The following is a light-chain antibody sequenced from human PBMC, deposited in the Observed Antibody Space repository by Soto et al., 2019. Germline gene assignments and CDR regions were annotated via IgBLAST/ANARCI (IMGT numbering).Light chain of an antibody. CDR3: SSYAGSFV. Sequence: QSALTQPPSVSGPPGQSVTISCTGTSSDVGGDYYVSWYQQHPGKAPKLMIYEVSKRPSGVPDRFSGSKSGTTASLTVSGLHAEDESDQYCSSYAGSFVFGGGTKLTVL. V-gene: IGLV2-8*01. J-gene: IGLJ2*01. CDR1: SSDVGGDYY. CDR2: EVS.